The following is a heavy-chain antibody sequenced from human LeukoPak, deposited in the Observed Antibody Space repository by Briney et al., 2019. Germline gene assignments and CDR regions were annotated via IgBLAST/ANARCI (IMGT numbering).Heavy chain of an antibody. CDR2: INHSGST. CDR1: GGPFSGYY. V-gene: IGHV4-34*01. J-gene: IGHJ5*02. CDR3: ARRIITMVRGVTRFDP. Sequence: PSETLSLPCAVYGGPFSGYYWSWIRQPPGKGLEWMGEINHSGSTNYNPSLKSRVTISVDTSKNQFSVKLSSVTAADTALYYCARRIITMVRGVTRFDPWGQGTLVTVSS. D-gene: IGHD3-10*01.